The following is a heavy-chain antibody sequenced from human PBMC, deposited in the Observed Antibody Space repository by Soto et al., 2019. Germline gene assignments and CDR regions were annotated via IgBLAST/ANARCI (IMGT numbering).Heavy chain of an antibody. CDR3: ARGPPPQPQSIKWFGELLVDY. V-gene: IGHV3-66*02. Sequence: GGSLRLSCAASGFTVSSNYMSWVRQAPGKGLEWVSAISYGGGTTYYADSVKGRFTISRDNSKNTLYLQMNSLRAEDTAVYYCARGPPPQPQSIKWFGELLVDYWGQGTLVTVSS. CDR1: GFTVSSNY. J-gene: IGHJ4*02. D-gene: IGHD3-10*01. CDR2: ISYGGGTT.